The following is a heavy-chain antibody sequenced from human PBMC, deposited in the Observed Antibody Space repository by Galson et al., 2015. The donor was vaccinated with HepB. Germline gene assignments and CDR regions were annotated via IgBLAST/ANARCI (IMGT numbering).Heavy chain of an antibody. V-gene: IGHV3-74*01. CDR3: ARTLGWQSLDV. Sequence: SLRLSCAASGFTFNTYWMHWVRQVPGKGLVWVSRLNSDGSSTSYADSVKGRFTISRDNAKNTLYLQMNSLRAEDTAVYYCARTLGWQSLDVWGQGTTVTVSS. J-gene: IGHJ6*02. CDR1: GFTFNTYW. CDR2: LNSDGSST. D-gene: IGHD2-21*01.